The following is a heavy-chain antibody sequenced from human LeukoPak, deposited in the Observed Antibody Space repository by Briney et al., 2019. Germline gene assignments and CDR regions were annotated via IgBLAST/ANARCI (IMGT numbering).Heavy chain of an antibody. D-gene: IGHD6-13*01. Sequence: GGSLRLSCAASGFTFSSYAMHWVRQAPGKGLEWVAVISYDGSNKYYADSVKGRFTISRDNSKNTLYLQMNSLRAEDTAVYYCARPTLSHSSLDYWGQGTLVTVSS. J-gene: IGHJ4*02. CDR3: ARPTLSHSSLDY. CDR2: ISYDGSNK. CDR1: GFTFSSYA. V-gene: IGHV3-30-3*01.